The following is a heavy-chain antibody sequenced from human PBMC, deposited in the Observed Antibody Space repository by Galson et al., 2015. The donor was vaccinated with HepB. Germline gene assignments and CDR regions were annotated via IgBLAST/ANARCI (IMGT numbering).Heavy chain of an antibody. CDR1: GYTFTSYW. Sequence: QSGAEVKKPGESLKISCEGSGYTFTSYWIGWVRQMPGKGLEWMGIIYPGDSETKYSPSFQGQVTISADKSINTAYLQWSSLEASDTAMYYCARHGILAYYYMDVWGNGTAVTVSS. CDR2: IYPGDSET. V-gene: IGHV5-51*01. D-gene: IGHD5-18*01. J-gene: IGHJ6*03. CDR3: ARHGILAYYYMDV.